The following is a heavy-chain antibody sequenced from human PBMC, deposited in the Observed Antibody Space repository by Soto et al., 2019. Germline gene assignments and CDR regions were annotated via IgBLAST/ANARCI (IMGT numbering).Heavy chain of an antibody. J-gene: IGHJ3*02. D-gene: IGHD2-15*01. CDR3: AKDGYCSGGSCHDAFDI. CDR1: GFTFSSYG. Sequence: GGSLRLSCAASGFTFSSYGMSWVRQAPGKGLEWVSGISGSGGSTHYADSVKGRFTISRDNSKNTLYLQMNSLRAEDTAVYYCAKDGYCSGGSCHDAFDIWGQGTMVTVSS. V-gene: IGHV3-23*01. CDR2: ISGSGGST.